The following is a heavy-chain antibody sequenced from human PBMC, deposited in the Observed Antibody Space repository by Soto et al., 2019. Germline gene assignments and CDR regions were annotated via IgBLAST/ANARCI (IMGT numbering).Heavy chain of an antibody. D-gene: IGHD1-26*01. CDR3: AKDGSHNFDY. CDR2: MSYDGSNE. Sequence: QVQLVESGGGVVQPGRSLRLSCAASGFTFSHYAMHWVGQAPGKGLEWVALMSYDGSNEYYADSVKGRFTISRDNSKNTLYLQMNSLRAVDTAVYYCAKDGSHNFDYWGQGTLVTVSS. CDR1: GFTFSHYA. V-gene: IGHV3-30*18. J-gene: IGHJ4*02.